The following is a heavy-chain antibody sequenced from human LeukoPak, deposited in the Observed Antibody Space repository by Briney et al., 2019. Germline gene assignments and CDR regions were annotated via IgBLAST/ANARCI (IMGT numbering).Heavy chain of an antibody. V-gene: IGHV3-48*03. CDR1: GFTFSSYE. CDR3: AITVTTGRFDP. CDR2: ISSSGSTI. Sequence: GGSLRLSCAASGFTFSSYEMNWVRQAPGKGLEWVSYISSSGSTIYYADSVKGRFTISRDNAKNSLYLQMNSLRAEDTAVYYCAITVTTGRFDPWGQGTLVTVSS. D-gene: IGHD4-11*01. J-gene: IGHJ5*02.